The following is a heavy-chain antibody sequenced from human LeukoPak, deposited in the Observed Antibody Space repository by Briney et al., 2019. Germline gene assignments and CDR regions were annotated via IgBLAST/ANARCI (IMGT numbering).Heavy chain of an antibody. J-gene: IGHJ4*02. Sequence: SSETLSLTCTASGGSISSYYWSWIRQPPGKGLEWIGYIYYSGSTNYNPSLKSRVTISVDTSKNQFSLELSSVTAADTAVYYCARDSGSYSSYYFDYWGQGTLVTVSS. CDR3: ARDSGSYSSYYFDY. CDR1: GGSISSYY. CDR2: IYYSGST. V-gene: IGHV4-59*01. D-gene: IGHD1-26*01.